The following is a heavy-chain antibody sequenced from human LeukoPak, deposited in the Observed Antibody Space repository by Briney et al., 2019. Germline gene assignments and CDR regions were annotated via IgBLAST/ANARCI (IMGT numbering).Heavy chain of an antibody. D-gene: IGHD6-13*01. CDR1: GGSISSGGYS. J-gene: IGHJ4*02. Sequence: SETLSPTCAVSGGSISSGGYSWSWIRQPPGKGLEWIGYIYHSGSTYYNPSLKSRVTISVDRSKNQFSLKLSSVTAADTAVYYCARVWGAAGTSHFDYWGQGTLVTVSS. V-gene: IGHV4-30-2*01. CDR3: ARVWGAAGTSHFDY. CDR2: IYHSGST.